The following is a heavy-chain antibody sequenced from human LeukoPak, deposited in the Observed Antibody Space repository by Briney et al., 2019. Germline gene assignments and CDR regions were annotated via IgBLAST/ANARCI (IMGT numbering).Heavy chain of an antibody. V-gene: IGHV3-21*01. CDR3: ARALTTLTYEGY. D-gene: IGHD1-1*01. CDR2: ISGSNSYI. Sequence: SGGSLRLSCAASGFTFSSYTMHWIRQAPGKGLEWVSSISGSNSYIFYADSVKGRFTVSRDNAKDSLYLQMNSLRAEDTAVYYCARALTTLTYEGYWGQGTLVTVSS. J-gene: IGHJ4*02. CDR1: GFTFSSYT.